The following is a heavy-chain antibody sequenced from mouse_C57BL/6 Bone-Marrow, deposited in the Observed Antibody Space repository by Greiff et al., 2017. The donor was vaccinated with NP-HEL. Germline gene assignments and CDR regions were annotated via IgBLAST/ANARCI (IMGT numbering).Heavy chain of an antibody. CDR2: IYPGSGNT. Sequence: LVESGPELVKPGASVKISCKASGYSFTSYYIHWVKQRPGQGLEWIGWIYPGSGNTKYNEKFKGKATLTADTSSSTAYMQLSSLTSEDSAVYYCARGNYSNYFDYWGQGTTLTVSS. CDR3: ARGNYSNYFDY. D-gene: IGHD2-5*01. J-gene: IGHJ2*01. V-gene: IGHV1-66*01. CDR1: GYSFTSYY.